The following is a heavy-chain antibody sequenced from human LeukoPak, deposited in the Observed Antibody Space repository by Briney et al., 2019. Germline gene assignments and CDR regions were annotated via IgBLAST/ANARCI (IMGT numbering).Heavy chain of an antibody. J-gene: IGHJ5*02. CDR3: AKGASS. CDR1: GGTLNTYA. V-gene: IGHV1-69*13. Sequence: SVEVSCKASGGTLNTYAINWVRQAPGQGLEWMGWIIPVFGQGKYAQKFQGRVTINADESASTVYMELRSLRSEDTAVYYCAKGASSWGQGTLVTVS. CDR2: IIPVFGQG.